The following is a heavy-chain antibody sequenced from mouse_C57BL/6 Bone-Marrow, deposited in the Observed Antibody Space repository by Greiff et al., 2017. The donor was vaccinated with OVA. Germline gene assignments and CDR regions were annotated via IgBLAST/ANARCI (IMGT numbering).Heavy chain of an antibody. CDR3: ARGSDNYYALEY. CDR2: IVPSDSYT. Sequence: VQLQQPGAELVMPGASVKLSCKASGYTFTSYWMHWVKQRPGHGLEWIGEIVPSDSYTNYNQKFKGKSTFTVDTSSSTAYMQLSSLTSEDSAVYYCARGSDNYYALEYWGQGTSVTVSA. V-gene: IGHV1-69*01. CDR1: GYTFTSYW. J-gene: IGHJ4*01.